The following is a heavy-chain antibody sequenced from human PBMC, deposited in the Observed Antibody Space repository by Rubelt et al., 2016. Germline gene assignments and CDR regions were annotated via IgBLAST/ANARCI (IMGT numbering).Heavy chain of an antibody. CDR3: TRSADGYNIDN. D-gene: IGHD5-24*01. Sequence: ASGKGLEWVGRVRSRANTYATAYAGSVKGRFTISRDDSKNTAYLQMYSLKTEDTAVYYCTRSADGYNIDNWGQGALVIVSS. J-gene: IGHJ4*02. V-gene: IGHV3-73*01. CDR2: VRSRANTYAT.